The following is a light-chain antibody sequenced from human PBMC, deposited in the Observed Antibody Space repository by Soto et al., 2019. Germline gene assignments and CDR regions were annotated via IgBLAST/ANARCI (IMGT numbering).Light chain of an antibody. V-gene: IGKV1-5*03. Sequence: DIQMTQSPSTVSASIGDRVTITCRASQNIRSWVAWYQQKPGKAPELLIYSASGLETGVPSRFSGSGFGTDVAMTVYYWQTENDETYCCQCYHNYSGLSFGGGLVVVIK. J-gene: IGKJ4*01. CDR1: QNIRSW. CDR3: QCYHNYSGLS. CDR2: SAS.